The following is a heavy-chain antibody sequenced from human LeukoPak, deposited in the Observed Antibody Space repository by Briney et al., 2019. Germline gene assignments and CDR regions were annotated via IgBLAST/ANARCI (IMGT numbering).Heavy chain of an antibody. CDR2: IKQDGSEK. CDR1: GFTFSRYW. Sequence: PGGSLRLSCAASGFTFSRYWMNWVRQAPGKGLEWVANIKQDGSEKSYVDSVKGRFTVSRDNAKNSLYLQMNSLRAEDTAIYYCAKSGSGKVDYWGQGTLVTVSS. V-gene: IGHV3-7*01. J-gene: IGHJ4*02. CDR3: AKSGSGKVDY. D-gene: IGHD3-10*01.